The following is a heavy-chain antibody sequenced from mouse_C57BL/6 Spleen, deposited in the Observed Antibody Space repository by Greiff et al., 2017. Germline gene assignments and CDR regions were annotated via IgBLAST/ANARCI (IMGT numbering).Heavy chain of an antibody. CDR3: ARRACFYYGNYDYYAMDY. Sequence: VQLQQPGAELVMPGASVKLSCKASGYTFTSYWMNWVKQRPGQGLEWIGEIDPSDSYTNYNQKLKGKSTLTVDKSSSTAFMQLSSLTSEDSALYYCARRACFYYGNYDYYAMDYWGQGTSVTVSS. D-gene: IGHD2-1*01. J-gene: IGHJ4*01. CDR2: IDPSDSYT. V-gene: IGHV1-69*01. CDR1: GYTFTSYW.